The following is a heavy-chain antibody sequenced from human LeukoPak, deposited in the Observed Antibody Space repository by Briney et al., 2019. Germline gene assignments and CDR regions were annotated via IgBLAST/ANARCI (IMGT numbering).Heavy chain of an antibody. Sequence: PGGSLRLSCAASGFTFSSYSMNWVRQAPGKGLEWVSSINSSSSYIYYADSVKGRSTISRDNAKNSLYLQMNSLRAEDTAVYYCARDYYSSGWYIYWGQGTLVTVSS. V-gene: IGHV3-21*01. CDR3: ARDYYSSGWYIY. CDR1: GFTFSSYS. CDR2: INSSSSYI. D-gene: IGHD6-19*01. J-gene: IGHJ4*02.